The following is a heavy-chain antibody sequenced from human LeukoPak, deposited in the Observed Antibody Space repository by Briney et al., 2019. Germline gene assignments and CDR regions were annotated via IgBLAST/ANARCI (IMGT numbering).Heavy chain of an antibody. CDR1: GYSTTSGYF. CDR3: AREMDYYDSSGYDAFDI. CDR2: IHHSGST. D-gene: IGHD3-22*01. J-gene: IGHJ3*02. Sequence: PSETLSLTCTVSGYSTTSGYFWGWIRQPPGKGLEWIGSIHHSGSTYYNPSLKRRITISIDTSKNQFSLKLSSVTAADTAVYYCAREMDYYDSSGYDAFDIWGQGTMVTVS. V-gene: IGHV4-38-2*02.